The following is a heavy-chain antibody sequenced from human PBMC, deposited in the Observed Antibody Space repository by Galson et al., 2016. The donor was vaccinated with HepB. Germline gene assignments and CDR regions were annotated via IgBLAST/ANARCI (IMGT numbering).Heavy chain of an antibody. V-gene: IGHV6-1*01. Sequence: CAISGDSVSRNFVAWNWIRQSPSRGLEWLGRTYYRSGWMNDYPVSVKSRISISPDTSKNQFSLQLNSVTPEDTAVHYCAREYIYSFDIWGQGTMVTVSS. CDR3: AREYIYSFDI. D-gene: IGHD1-26*01. CDR2: TYYRSGWMN. CDR1: GDSVSRNFVA. J-gene: IGHJ3*02.